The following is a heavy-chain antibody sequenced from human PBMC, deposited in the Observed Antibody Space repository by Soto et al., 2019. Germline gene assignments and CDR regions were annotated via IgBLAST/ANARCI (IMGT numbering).Heavy chain of an antibody. CDR1: GFSLSDYW. J-gene: IGHJ4*02. CDR3: ARGRGWLHDY. V-gene: IGHV3-7*01. Sequence: EVQLVESGGGLVQPGGSLRLSCAASGFSLSDYWMNWVRQAPGKGLEWVASIKQDGSDRYYVDSVKGRFTISRDKAKNSLSLQMSSLRVEDTALYYCARGRGWLHDYWGQGTLVTVSS. CDR2: IKQDGSDR. D-gene: IGHD6-19*01.